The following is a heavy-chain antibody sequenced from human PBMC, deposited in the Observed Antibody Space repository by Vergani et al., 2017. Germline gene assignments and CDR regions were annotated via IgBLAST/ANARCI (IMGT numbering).Heavy chain of an antibody. CDR3: ARWYSGSYRIDY. J-gene: IGHJ4*02. CDR1: GGSISSYY. D-gene: IGHD1-26*01. V-gene: IGHV4-59*12. CDR2: IYYSGST. Sequence: QVQLQESGPGLVKPSQTLSLTCTVSGGSISSYYWSWIRQPPGKGLEWIGYIYYSGSTNYNPSLKSRVTISVDTSKNQFSLKLSSVTAADTAVYYCARWYSGSYRIDYWGQGTLVTVSS.